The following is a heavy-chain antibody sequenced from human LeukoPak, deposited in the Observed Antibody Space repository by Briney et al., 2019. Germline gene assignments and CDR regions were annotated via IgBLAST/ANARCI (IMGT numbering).Heavy chain of an antibody. V-gene: IGHV4-31*11. J-gene: IGHJ5*02. CDR3: ARTAAAGPGWFDP. CDR1: GGSISSGGYY. D-gene: IGHD6-13*01. Sequence: ASETLSLTCAVSGGSISSGGYYWSWIRQHPGKGLEWIGYIYYSGRTYYNPSLKSRVTISVDTSKDQFSLKLSSVTAADTAVYYCARTAAAGPGWFDPWGQGTLVTVSS. CDR2: IYYSGRT.